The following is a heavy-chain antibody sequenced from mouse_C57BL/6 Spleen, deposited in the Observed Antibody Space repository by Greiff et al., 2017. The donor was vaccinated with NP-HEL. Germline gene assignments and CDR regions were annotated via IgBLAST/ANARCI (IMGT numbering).Heavy chain of an antibody. D-gene: IGHD2-4*01. CDR2: IDPSDSYT. CDR3: ARLRLPGYFDV. Sequence: VQLQQPGAELVRPGTSVKLSCKASGYTFTSYWMHWVKQRPGQGLEWIGVIDPSDSYTNYNQKFKGKATLTVDTSSSTAYMQLSSLTSEDSAVYYCARLRLPGYFDVWGTGTTVTVSS. CDR1: GYTFTSYW. V-gene: IGHV1-59*01. J-gene: IGHJ1*03.